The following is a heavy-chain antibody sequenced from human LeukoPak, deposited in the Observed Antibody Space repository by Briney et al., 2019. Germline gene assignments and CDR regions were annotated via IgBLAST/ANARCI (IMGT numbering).Heavy chain of an antibody. Sequence: SETLSLTCTVSGGSISSYYWSWIRQPPGKGLEWIGYIYYSGSTNYNPSLKSRVTISVDTSKNQFSLKLSSVTAADTAVYYCARLGGFEYSSSASGRWFDPWGQGTLVTVSS. CDR1: GGSISSYY. V-gene: IGHV4-59*12. CDR3: ARLGGFEYSSSASGRWFDP. J-gene: IGHJ5*02. CDR2: IYYSGST. D-gene: IGHD6-6*01.